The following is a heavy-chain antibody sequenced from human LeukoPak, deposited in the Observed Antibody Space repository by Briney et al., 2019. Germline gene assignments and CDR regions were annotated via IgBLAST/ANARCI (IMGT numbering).Heavy chain of an antibody. CDR3: ARAGFRGAVAGLFDY. J-gene: IGHJ4*02. CDR1: GFTFSSYA. Sequence: GRSLRLSCAASGFTFSSYAMHWVRQAPGKGLEWVAVISYDGSNKYYADSVKGRFTISRDNAKNSLYLQMNSLRAEDTAVYYCARAGFRGAVAGLFDYWGQGTLVTVSS. V-gene: IGHV3-30-3*01. CDR2: ISYDGSNK. D-gene: IGHD6-19*01.